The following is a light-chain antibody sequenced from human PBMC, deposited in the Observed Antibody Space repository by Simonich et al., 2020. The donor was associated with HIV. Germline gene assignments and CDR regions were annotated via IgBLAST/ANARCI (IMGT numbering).Light chain of an antibody. CDR2: RNN. Sequence: QSVLTQPPSASGTPGQRVTISCSGSSSNIGYNNVNWYQQLPGTAPKLLIYRNNQRPSGVPGRFSGSKSGTSASLAISGLQSEDEADYYCAAWDDSLNGRVFGGGTKLTVL. V-gene: IGLV1-44*01. J-gene: IGLJ3*02. CDR1: SSNIGYNN. CDR3: AAWDDSLNGRV.